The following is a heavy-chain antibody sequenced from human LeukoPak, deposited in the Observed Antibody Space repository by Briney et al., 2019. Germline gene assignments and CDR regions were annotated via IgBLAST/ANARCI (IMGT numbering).Heavy chain of an antibody. CDR2: IQQDGGEK. D-gene: IGHD4-17*01. Sequence: PGGSLRLSCAASGFTFRIYWMNWVRQAPGKGLEWVAHIQQDGGEKYYVDSVKGRFTISRDNAKNSLFLQMNSLRAEDTAVYYCARDANYGDYDPVIYYMDVWGKGTTVTVSS. V-gene: IGHV3-7*01. J-gene: IGHJ6*03. CDR3: ARDANYGDYDPVIYYMDV. CDR1: GFTFRIYW.